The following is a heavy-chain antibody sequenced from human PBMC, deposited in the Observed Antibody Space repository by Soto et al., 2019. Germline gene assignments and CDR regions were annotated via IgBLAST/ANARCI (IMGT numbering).Heavy chain of an antibody. J-gene: IGHJ6*02. CDR2: INGGTGQT. V-gene: IGHV1-3*01. D-gene: IGHD1-1*01. Sequence: ASVKVSCKASGYTFTTHAMHGVLQSPLQSLEWMGWINGGTGQTKHSQRFQGRVNITRDTSASTAYMELSSLRSEDTAVYYCARGKGMEENYYYYGLDIWGQGTTVTVSS. CDR1: GYTFTTHA. CDR3: ARGKGMEENYYYYGLDI.